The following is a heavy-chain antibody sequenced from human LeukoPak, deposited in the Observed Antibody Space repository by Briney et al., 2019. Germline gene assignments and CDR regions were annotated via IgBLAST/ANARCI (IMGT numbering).Heavy chain of an antibody. CDR1: GFPFRSYA. J-gene: IGHJ4*02. CDR2: IIGIGGST. V-gene: IGHV3-23*01. Sequence: GGSLRLSCADSGFPFRSYAMSWVRQAPGKGREWVSPIIGIGGSTDYENSVKGRFTISRDNSKNTLYLQMNILRAEDTAVYYCAKERHSNGPPPLDYWGQGTLVTVSS. D-gene: IGHD4-11*01. CDR3: AKERHSNGPPPLDY.